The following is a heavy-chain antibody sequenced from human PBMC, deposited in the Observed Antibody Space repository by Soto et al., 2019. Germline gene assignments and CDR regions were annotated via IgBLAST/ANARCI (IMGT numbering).Heavy chain of an antibody. D-gene: IGHD1-26*01. CDR1: GGTFSSCT. CDR3: ARGDSGSNYYYYGMDV. J-gene: IGHJ6*02. V-gene: IGHV1-2*04. Sequence: AAVKVSCKASGGTFSSCTISWVRQAPGQGLEWMGWINPNSGGTNYAQKFQGWVTMTRDTSISTAYMELSRLRSDDTAVYYCARGDSGSNYYYYGMDVWGQGTTVTVSS. CDR2: INPNSGGT.